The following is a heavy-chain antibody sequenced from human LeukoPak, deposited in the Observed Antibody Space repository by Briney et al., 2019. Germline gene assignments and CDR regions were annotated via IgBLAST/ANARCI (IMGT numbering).Heavy chain of an antibody. CDR3: VRGVGYSSGWYVGYYYYYYMDV. J-gene: IGHJ6*03. CDR2: IYHSGST. Sequence: SETLSLTCTVSGYSISSGYYWGWIRQPPGKGLEWIGSIYHSGSTYYNPSLKSRVTISVDTSKNQFSLKLSSVTAADTAVYYCVRGVGYSSGWYVGYYYYYYMDVWGKGTTVTVSS. D-gene: IGHD6-19*01. CDR1: GYSISSGYY. V-gene: IGHV4-38-2*02.